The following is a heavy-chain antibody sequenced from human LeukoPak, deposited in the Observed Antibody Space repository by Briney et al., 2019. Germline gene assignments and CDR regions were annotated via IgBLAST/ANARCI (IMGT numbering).Heavy chain of an antibody. CDR2: INPNSGGT. Sequence: ASVKVSCKASGYTFTGYYMHWVRQAPGQGLEWMGWINPNSGGTNYAQKFQGWVTMTRDTSISTAYKELSRLRTDDTAVYYCARGAVIIGNGYYYYGMDVWGQGTTVTVSS. CDR3: ARGAVIIGNGYYYYGMDV. D-gene: IGHD3-10*01. CDR1: GYTFTGYY. J-gene: IGHJ6*02. V-gene: IGHV1-2*04.